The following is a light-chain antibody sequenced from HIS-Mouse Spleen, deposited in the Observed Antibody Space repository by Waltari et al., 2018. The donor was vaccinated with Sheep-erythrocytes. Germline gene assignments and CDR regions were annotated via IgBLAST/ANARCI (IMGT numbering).Light chain of an antibody. Sequence: QSALTQPRSVSGSPGQSVTISCTGTSSDVGGDNYVSWYQQHPGKAPKLIIYDVSKRPSGVPDRFSGSKSGNTASLTISRLQAEDEADYYCCSYAGSYNHVFATGTKVTVL. CDR3: CSYAGSYNHV. CDR1: SSDVGGDNY. V-gene: IGLV2-11*01. J-gene: IGLJ1*01. CDR2: DVS.